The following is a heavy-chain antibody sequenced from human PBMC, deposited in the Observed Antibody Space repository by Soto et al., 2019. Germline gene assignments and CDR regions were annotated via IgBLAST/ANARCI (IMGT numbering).Heavy chain of an antibody. CDR1: VGTFSSYA. CDR3: ASHTGSSPEGRYYSGMDV. J-gene: IGHJ6*02. V-gene: IGHV1-69*13. D-gene: IGHD1-26*01. Sequence: SVKVSCKASVGTFSSYAISWVRQAPGQGLEWMGGIISIFGTADYAQKFQGRVTITADESTSTAYMELSSLRSEDTAVYYCASHTGSSPEGRYYSGMDVWGQGTTVTVSS. CDR2: IISIFGTA.